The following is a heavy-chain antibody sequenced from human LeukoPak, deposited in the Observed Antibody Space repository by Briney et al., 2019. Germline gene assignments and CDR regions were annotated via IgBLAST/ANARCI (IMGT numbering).Heavy chain of an antibody. Sequence: SVKVSCKASGGTFSSYAISWVRQAPGQGLEWMGGIIPIFGTANYAQKFQGRVTITTDESTSTAYMEPSSLRSEDTAVYYCARDFVVPAAMRSPRRYYFDYWGQGTLVTVSS. D-gene: IGHD2-2*01. CDR3: ARDFVVPAAMRSPRRYYFDY. CDR2: IIPIFGTA. J-gene: IGHJ4*02. CDR1: GGTFSSYA. V-gene: IGHV1-69*05.